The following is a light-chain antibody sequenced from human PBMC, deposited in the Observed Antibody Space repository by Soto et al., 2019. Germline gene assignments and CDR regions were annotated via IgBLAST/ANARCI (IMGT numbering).Light chain of an antibody. V-gene: IGKV3-15*01. Sequence: VMTQSPATLSVYPGERATLSCRASQSVSSNLAWYQQKPGQAPRLLIYGASTRATGIPARFSGSGSGTEFTLTISSLQSEDFAVYYCQQYGSSGTFCQRTKVDIK. J-gene: IGKJ1*01. CDR2: GAS. CDR3: QQYGSSGT. CDR1: QSVSSN.